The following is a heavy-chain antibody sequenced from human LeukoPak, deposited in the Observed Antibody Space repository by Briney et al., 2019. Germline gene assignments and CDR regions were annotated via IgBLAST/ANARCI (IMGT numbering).Heavy chain of an antibody. CDR1: GYTFTSYG. CDR3: AREEDYDSSGYPFDY. V-gene: IGHV1-18*01. CDR2: ISAYNGDT. J-gene: IGHJ4*02. Sequence: ASVKVSCKASGYTFTSYGISWVRQAPGQGLEWMGWISAYNGDTNYAQKLQGRVTMTTDTSTGTAYMELRSLRSDDTAVYYCAREEDYDSSGYPFDYWGQGTLVTVSS. D-gene: IGHD3-22*01.